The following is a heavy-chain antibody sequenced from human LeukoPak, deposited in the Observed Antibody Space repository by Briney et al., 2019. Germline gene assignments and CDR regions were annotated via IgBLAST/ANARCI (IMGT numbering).Heavy chain of an antibody. CDR1: GESVSATGAA. V-gene: IGHV6-1*01. CDR3: AREEFASGHYYDSSRYYYYYYGMDV. CDR2: TYYKSKWYN. D-gene: IGHD3-22*01. J-gene: IGHJ6*02. Sequence: SQTLSLTCVISGESVSATGAAWNWIRQSPSRGLEWLGRTYYKSKWYNDYAVSVNSRISINPDTSKNQFPLQLNSVTPEDTAVYYCAREEFASGHYYDSSRYYYYYYGMDVWGQGTTVTVSS.